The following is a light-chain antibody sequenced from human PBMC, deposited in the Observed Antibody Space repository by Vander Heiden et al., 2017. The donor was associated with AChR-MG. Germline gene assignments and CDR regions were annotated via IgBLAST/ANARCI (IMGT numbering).Light chain of an antibody. J-gene: IGKJ4*01. V-gene: IGKV4-1*01. CDR1: QSVLYSSNNKNY. CDR3: QQYDSTPLT. CDR2: WAS. Sequence: DIVMTQSPDSLAVSLGERPTINCKSSQSVLYSSNNKNYLAWYQQKPGQPPKLLIYWASTRESGVPDRFSGSGSGTDFTLTISNLQAEDVAVYYCQQYDSTPLTFGGGTKVEIK.